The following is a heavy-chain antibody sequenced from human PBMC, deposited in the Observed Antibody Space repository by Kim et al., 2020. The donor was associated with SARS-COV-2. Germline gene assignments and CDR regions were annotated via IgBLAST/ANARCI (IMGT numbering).Heavy chain of an antibody. CDR2: IWYDGSNK. V-gene: IGHV3-33*06. CDR1: GFTFSSYG. J-gene: IGHJ6*02. CDR3: AKVSGYCTGGVCKGSARHSRGIYYYYGMDV. D-gene: IGHD2-8*02. Sequence: GGSLRLSCAASGFTFSSYGMHWVRQAPGKGLEWVAVIWYDGSNKYYADSVKGRFTISRDNSKNTLYLQMNSLRAEDTAVYYCAKVSGYCTGGVCKGSARHSRGIYYYYGMDVWGQGTTVTVSS.